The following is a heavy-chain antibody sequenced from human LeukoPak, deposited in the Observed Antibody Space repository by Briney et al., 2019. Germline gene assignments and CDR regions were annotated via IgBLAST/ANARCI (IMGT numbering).Heavy chain of an antibody. CDR2: INPNSGGT. CDR3: ARDQATMVRGVIGDAFDI. CDR1: GYTFTGYY. V-gene: IGHV1-2*04. D-gene: IGHD3-10*01. J-gene: IGHJ3*02. Sequence: ASVKVSCKASGYTFTGYYMHWVRQAPGQGLEWMGWINPNSGGTNYAQKFQGWVTMTRDTSISTAYMELSRLRSDDTAVYYCARDQATMVRGVIGDAFDIWGQGTMVTVSS.